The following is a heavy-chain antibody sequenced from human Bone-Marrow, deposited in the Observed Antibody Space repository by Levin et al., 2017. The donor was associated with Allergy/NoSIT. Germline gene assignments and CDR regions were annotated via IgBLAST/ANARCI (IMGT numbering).Heavy chain of an antibody. J-gene: IGHJ4*02. CDR2: IYYSGST. D-gene: IGHD6-13*01. CDR3: ARHPPGIAASGGYFDY. V-gene: IGHV4-39*01. Sequence: SETLSLTCTVSGVSISSSSFYWDLIRQPPGTGLEWIGSIYYSGSTYYNPSLKSRVTISADTSKNQFSLKLSSLTAADTAVYYCARHPPGIAASGGYFDYWGQGTLVTVSS. CDR1: GVSISSSSFY.